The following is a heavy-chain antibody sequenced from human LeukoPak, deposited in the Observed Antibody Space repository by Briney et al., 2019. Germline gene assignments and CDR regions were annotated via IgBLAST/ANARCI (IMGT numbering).Heavy chain of an antibody. CDR3: ARGGVNWNYDX. D-gene: IGHD1-7*01. Sequence: PSETLSLTCSVSGGSISSYYWSWIRQPPGKGLEWVGYIYYSGSTKYNPSLKSRVTILLDTSKNQSSLKLSSVTAADTAVYYCARGGVNWNYDXWGQVTLVTVX. CDR1: GGSISSYY. V-gene: IGHV4-59*01. J-gene: IGHJ5*01. CDR2: IYYSGST.